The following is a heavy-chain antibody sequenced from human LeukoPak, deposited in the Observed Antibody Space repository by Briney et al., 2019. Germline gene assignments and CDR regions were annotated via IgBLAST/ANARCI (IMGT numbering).Heavy chain of an antibody. CDR2: ITTNGGST. J-gene: IGHJ5*02. Sequence: PGGSLRLSCSASGFTFSSYAMHWVRQAPGKGLQYVSAITTNGGSTYYADSVKGRFTISRDNSKNTLYLQMNSLGPEDTAVYYCARGRTYYYDSCGPWGQGTQVTVSS. CDR3: ARGRTYYYDSCGP. D-gene: IGHD3-22*01. V-gene: IGHV3-64*04. CDR1: GFTFSSYA.